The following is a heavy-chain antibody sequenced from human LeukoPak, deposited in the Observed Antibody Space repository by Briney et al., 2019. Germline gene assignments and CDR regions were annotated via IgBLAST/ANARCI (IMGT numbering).Heavy chain of an antibody. Sequence: PGGSLRLSCAASGFTFSSYAMSWVRQAPGKGLEWVSVIHSGGSTYYADSVKGRFTISRDNSKNTLYLQMNSLRAEDTAVYYCARAEDCSSTSCSHGYYGMDVWGQGTTVTVSS. J-gene: IGHJ6*02. V-gene: IGHV3-66*01. CDR3: ARAEDCSSTSCSHGYYGMDV. CDR1: GFTFSSYA. D-gene: IGHD2-2*01. CDR2: IHSGGST.